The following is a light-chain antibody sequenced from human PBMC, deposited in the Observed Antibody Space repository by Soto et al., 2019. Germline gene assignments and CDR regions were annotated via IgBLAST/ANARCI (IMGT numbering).Light chain of an antibody. CDR2: AAS. V-gene: IGKV1-8*01. Sequence: AIRMTQSPSSLSASTGDRVTITCRASQGISSYLAWYQQKPGKAPKLLIYAASTLQSGVPSRFSGSGSGTEFTLTISSLQSEDFAVYYCQQYENWPKTFGQGTKVDIK. CDR3: QQYENWPKT. CDR1: QGISSY. J-gene: IGKJ1*01.